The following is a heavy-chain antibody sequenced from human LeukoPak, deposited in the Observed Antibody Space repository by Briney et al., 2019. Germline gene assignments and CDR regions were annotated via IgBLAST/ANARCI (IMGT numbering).Heavy chain of an antibody. CDR3: AKAAEGGCSPAPGS. CDR2: ISGSGGGT. Sequence: GGSLRLSCAASGFNFFTYAMSWVRQAPGKGLEWVSAISGSGGGTYYADSVKGRFTISRDNSKNTVYLQMQSLRAEDTATYKCAKAAEGGCSPAPGSWGQGILVIVSS. CDR1: GFNFFTYA. J-gene: IGHJ5*02. D-gene: IGHD6-19*01. V-gene: IGHV3-23*01.